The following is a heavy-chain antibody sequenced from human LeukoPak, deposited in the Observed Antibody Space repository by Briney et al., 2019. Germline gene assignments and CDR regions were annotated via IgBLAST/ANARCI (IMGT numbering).Heavy chain of an antibody. Sequence: SETLSLTCTVSGGSISSYYWSWIRQPPGKGLEWIGYIYTSGSTNYNPSLKSRVTISVDTSKNQFSLKLSSVTAADTAVYYCARMIYSGYDYFDYWGQGTLVTVSS. CDR3: ARMIYSGYDYFDY. V-gene: IGHV4-4*09. D-gene: IGHD5-12*01. J-gene: IGHJ4*02. CDR2: IYTSGST. CDR1: GGSISSYY.